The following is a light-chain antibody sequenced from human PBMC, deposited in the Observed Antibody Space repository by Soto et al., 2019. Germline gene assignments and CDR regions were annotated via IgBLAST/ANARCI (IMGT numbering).Light chain of an antibody. V-gene: IGKV1-27*01. Sequence: DIQMTQSPSSLSASVGDRVTITCRASQSISSYLNWYQQKPGKAPKLLIYAASTLQSGVPSRFSGSGSGTDFTLTISSLQPEDVATYYCQKCGIAPFTFGGGTRLENK. CDR3: QKCGIAPFT. CDR2: AAS. CDR1: QSISSY. J-gene: IGKJ5*01.